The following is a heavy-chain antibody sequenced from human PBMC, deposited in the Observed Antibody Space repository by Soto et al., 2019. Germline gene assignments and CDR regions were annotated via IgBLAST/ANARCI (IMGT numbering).Heavy chain of an antibody. V-gene: IGHV1-18*01. J-gene: IGHJ4*02. CDR3: ARDLDGSQAYYPDF. CDR2: ISAYKTNI. Sequence: QVQLVQSGAEVKEPGASVKVSCKASGYTFPNYGITWVRQAAGQGLEWMGWISAYKTNIKYAQRLHGRLSLTTDTSTRTAYMELSCMRSDVTAIYYCARDLDGSQAYYPDFWGQGPLVTVSS. D-gene: IGHD3-10*01. CDR1: GYTFPNYG.